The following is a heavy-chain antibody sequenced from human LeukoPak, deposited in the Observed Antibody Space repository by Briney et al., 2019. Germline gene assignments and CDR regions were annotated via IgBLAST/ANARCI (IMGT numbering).Heavy chain of an antibody. CDR1: GFSFSSYW. V-gene: IGHV3-7*03. J-gene: IGHJ3*02. D-gene: IGHD3-22*01. Sequence: SGGSLRLSCAASGFSFSSYWMSWVRQAPGKGLEWVANIKQDGSEKYYVDSVKGRCTISRDNAKNSLYLQMNSLRAEDTAVYYCARGRSAQYYYDSSGYYRDAFDIWGQGTMVTVSS. CDR2: IKQDGSEK. CDR3: ARGRSAQYYYDSSGYYRDAFDI.